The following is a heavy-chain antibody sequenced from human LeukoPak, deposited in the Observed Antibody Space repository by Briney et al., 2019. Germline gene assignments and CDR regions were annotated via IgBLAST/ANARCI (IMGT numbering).Heavy chain of an antibody. CDR1: GVSISSYY. CDR3: ARLRYCSGGSCYYFDY. D-gene: IGHD2-15*01. J-gene: IGHJ4*02. CDR2: IYYSGST. V-gene: IGHV4-59*08. Sequence: PSETLSLTCTASGVSISSYYWSWIRQPPGKGLEWIGYIYYSGSTNYTPSLKTGVTISVDTSKNQFSLKLSSVTAADTAVYYGARLRYCSGGSCYYFDYWGQGTVVTVSS.